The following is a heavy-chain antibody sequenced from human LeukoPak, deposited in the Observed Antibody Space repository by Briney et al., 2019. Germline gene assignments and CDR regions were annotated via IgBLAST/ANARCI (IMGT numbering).Heavy chain of an antibody. CDR2: INPSGGTT. Sequence: APVTVSFTASGYTFTGYYMHWVRQAPGQGLEWMGVINPSGGTTNYAQKFQGRITMTRDTSTSTVYMELSSLRPEDTAVYYCARFAVHRRLAVNGQFGLDYWGQGTLVTVSS. CDR3: ARFAVHRRLAVNGQFGLDY. CDR1: GYTFTGYY. J-gene: IGHJ4*02. D-gene: IGHD6-19*01. V-gene: IGHV1-46*01.